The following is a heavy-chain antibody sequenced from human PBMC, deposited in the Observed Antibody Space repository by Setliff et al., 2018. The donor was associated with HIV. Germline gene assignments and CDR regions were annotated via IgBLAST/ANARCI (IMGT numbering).Heavy chain of an antibody. V-gene: IGHV1-2*02. CDR3: ARGGAFGGNVRYYSYKDV. CDR2: INPNSGGT. CDR1: GYTFTGYY. D-gene: IGHD3-16*01. Sequence: ASVKVSCKASGYTFTGYYMHWVRQAPGQGLEWMGWINPNSGGTNYAQKFQGMITMTRDTSITTAYMELSSLRSDDTAVYYCARGGAFGGNVRYYSYKDVWGKGTTVTVSS. J-gene: IGHJ6*03.